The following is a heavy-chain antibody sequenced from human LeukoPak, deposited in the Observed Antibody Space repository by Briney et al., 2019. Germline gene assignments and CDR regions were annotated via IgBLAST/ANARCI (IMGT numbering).Heavy chain of an antibody. V-gene: IGHV3-23*01. CDR3: AKSGLNRFDY. CDR1: GFTFSSYG. D-gene: IGHD2-15*01. J-gene: IGHJ4*02. Sequence: GGSLRLSCAASGFTFSSYGMRWVRQAPGKGLEWVSTISGRDDSAYYADSVKGRFTISRDNSENTLYLQVNSLRAEDTAVYYCAKSGLNRFDYWGQGTLVTVSS. CDR2: ISGRDDSA.